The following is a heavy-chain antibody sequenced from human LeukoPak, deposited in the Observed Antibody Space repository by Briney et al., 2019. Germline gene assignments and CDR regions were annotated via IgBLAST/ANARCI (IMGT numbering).Heavy chain of an antibody. J-gene: IGHJ3*02. CDR3: ARIRLDYSETRIDSFDI. CDR1: GFTFSSYA. V-gene: IGHV3-53*04. CDR2: IYSGGST. Sequence: GGSLRLSCAASGFTFSSYAMSWVRQAPGKGLEWVSSIYSGGSTYYADSVKGRYTISRHNPNTLCLQMNSLKTEDTAVYYCARIRLDYSETRIDSFDIWGQGTMVTVSS. D-gene: IGHD3-22*01.